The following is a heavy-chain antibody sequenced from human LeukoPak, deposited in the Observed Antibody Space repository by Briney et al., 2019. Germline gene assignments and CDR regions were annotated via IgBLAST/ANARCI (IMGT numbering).Heavy chain of an antibody. J-gene: IGHJ4*02. Sequence: ASVKVSCKASGYTFTSYDINWVRQATGQGLEWMGWMNPNSGNTGYAQKLQGRVTMTRNTSISTAYMELSSLRSEDTAVYYCAREIQMTAMVSLNYWGQGTLVTVSS. CDR1: GYTFTSYD. D-gene: IGHD5-18*01. V-gene: IGHV1-8*01. CDR2: MNPNSGNT. CDR3: AREIQMTAMVSLNY.